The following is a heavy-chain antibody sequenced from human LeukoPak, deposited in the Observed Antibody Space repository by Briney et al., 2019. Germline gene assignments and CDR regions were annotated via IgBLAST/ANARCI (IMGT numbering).Heavy chain of an antibody. CDR3: ARDPRTSSTSRNYFES. V-gene: IGHV3-30-3*01. J-gene: IGHJ4*02. D-gene: IGHD6-13*01. CDR1: GFTFSSYA. Sequence: GGSLRLSCAASGFTFSSYAMHWVRQAPGKGLEWVAVISVDGSNKFYAGSVRGRCTISRDNSKNTMSLQMDSLRGEDTAVYYCARDPRTSSTSRNYFESWGQGTLVTVSS. CDR2: ISVDGSNK.